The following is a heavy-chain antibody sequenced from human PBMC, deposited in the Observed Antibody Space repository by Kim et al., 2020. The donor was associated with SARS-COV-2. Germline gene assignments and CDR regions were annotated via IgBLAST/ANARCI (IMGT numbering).Heavy chain of an antibody. CDR1: GGTFSSYA. J-gene: IGHJ4*02. CDR3: ARGGYSYGLEKYYFDY. CDR2: IIPIFGTA. V-gene: IGHV1-69*13. D-gene: IGHD5-18*01. Sequence: SVKVSCKASGGTFSSYAISWVRQAPGQGLEWMGGIIPIFGTANYAQKFQGRVTITADESTSTAYMELSSLRSEDTAVYYCARGGYSYGLEKYYFDYWGQGTLVTVSS.